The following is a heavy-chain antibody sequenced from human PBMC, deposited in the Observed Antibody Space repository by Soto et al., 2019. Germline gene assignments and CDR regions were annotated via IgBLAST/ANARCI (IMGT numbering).Heavy chain of an antibody. CDR1: GYTFTSYA. V-gene: IGHV1-3*01. Sequence: ASVKVSCKASGYTFTSYAMHWVRQAPGQRLEWMGCINAGNGNTEYSQKFQGRVTITRDTSASTAYMELSSLRSEDTAVYYCASFSKVYYYYGMDVWGQGTTVTVSS. J-gene: IGHJ6*02. CDR3: ASFSKVYYYYGMDV. CDR2: INAGNGNT.